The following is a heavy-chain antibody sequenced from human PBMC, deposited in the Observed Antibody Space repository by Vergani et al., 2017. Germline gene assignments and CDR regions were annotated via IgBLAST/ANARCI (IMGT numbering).Heavy chain of an antibody. V-gene: IGHV3-9*01. CDR1: GFSFDEYA. D-gene: IGHD6-13*01. Sequence: EVQLVESGGGLVQPGRSLRLPCEASGFSFDEYAMHWVRRVPGKGLEWVSGVSWNSETIRYADSVKGRFTISRDNAKSSLYLQMDSLRPEDTAHYYCAKGQQLVFFSVDVWGIGTSVTVTA. J-gene: IGHJ6*04. CDR3: AKGQQLVFFSVDV. CDR2: VSWNSETI.